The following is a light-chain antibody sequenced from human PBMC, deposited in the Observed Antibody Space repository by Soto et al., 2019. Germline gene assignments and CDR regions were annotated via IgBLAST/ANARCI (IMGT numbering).Light chain of an antibody. CDR1: SSDVGGYNY. Sequence: QSVLTQPPSASGSPGQSVTISCTGTSSDVGGYNYVSWYQQHPGKAPKVMIYEVSKRPSGVPDRFSGSKSGNTASLTVSGLQAEDEADYYCQSYDNSLSGFYVFGTGTKVTVL. V-gene: IGLV2-8*01. J-gene: IGLJ1*01. CDR2: EVS. CDR3: QSYDNSLSGFYV.